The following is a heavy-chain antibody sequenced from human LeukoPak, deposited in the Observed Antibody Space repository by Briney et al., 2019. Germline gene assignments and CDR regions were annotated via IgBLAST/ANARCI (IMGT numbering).Heavy chain of an antibody. J-gene: IGHJ6*04. D-gene: IGHD3-10*01. CDR3: ARRKTHGSGSYPYYYYGMDV. V-gene: IGHV1-69*13. CDR2: IIPIFGTA. CDR1: GGTFSSYA. Sequence: ASVKVSCKASGGTFSSYAISWVRQAPGQGLEWMGGIIPIFGTANYAQKFQGRVTITADASTRTAYMELSSLRSEDTAVYYCARRKTHGSGSYPYYYYGMDVWGKGTTVTVSS.